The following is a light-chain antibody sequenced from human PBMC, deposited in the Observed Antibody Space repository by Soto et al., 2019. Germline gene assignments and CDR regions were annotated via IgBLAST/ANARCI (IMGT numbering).Light chain of an antibody. J-gene: IGKJ3*01. Sequence: VLTQSPGTLSLSPGERATLSCRASQSISSSNLAWYHQKPGQAPRLLTYAASARVTGIPDRFSGSGSGTDFTLTISRLEPEDFAVYYCQHYGSSPPFTFGPGTKVDIK. CDR1: QSISSSN. CDR3: QHYGSSPPFT. CDR2: AAS. V-gene: IGKV3-20*01.